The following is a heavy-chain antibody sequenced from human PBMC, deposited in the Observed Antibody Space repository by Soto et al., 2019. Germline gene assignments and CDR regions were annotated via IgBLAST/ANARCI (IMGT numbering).Heavy chain of an antibody. V-gene: IGHV3-23*01. J-gene: IGHJ4*02. CDR2: ISGSGGST. Sequence: EVQLLESGGGLVQPGGSLRLSCAASGFTFSSYAMSWVRQAPGKGLEWVSTISGSGGSTYYADYVKGRFTISRDNSKNTLYLQMNSLRAEDTAVYYCAKAPSYSCSGDICDFDYWGQGTLVTVSS. CDR1: GFTFSSYA. CDR3: AKAPSYSCSGDICDFDY. D-gene: IGHD2-15*01.